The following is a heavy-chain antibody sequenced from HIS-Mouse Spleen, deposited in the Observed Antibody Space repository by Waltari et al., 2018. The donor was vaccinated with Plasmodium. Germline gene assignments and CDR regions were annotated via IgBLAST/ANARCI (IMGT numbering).Heavy chain of an antibody. Sequence: QVQLQESGPGLVKPSETLSLTCTVSGYSISSGYYWGWLRQPPGKGLVWIGSIYHSGRTDYNPSLKSRVTISEDTTKNQFSLKLGSVTAADTAVDYWARAESGIAARHYYYYGMDVWGQGTTVTVSS. D-gene: IGHD6-6*01. CDR3: ARAESGIAARHYYYYGMDV. J-gene: IGHJ6*02. CDR1: GYSISSGYY. V-gene: IGHV4-38-2*02. CDR2: IYHSGRT.